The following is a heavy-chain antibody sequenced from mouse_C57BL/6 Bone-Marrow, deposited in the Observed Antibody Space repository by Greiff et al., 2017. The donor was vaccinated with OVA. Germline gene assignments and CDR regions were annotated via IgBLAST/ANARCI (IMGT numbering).Heavy chain of an antibody. CDR3: AREDSLDYAMDY. J-gene: IGHJ4*01. D-gene: IGHD2-12*01. CDR1: GFTFTGYW. Sequence: VQLLQSGAELMKPGASVKLSCKATGFTFTGYWIAWVKQRPGHGLEWIGTILPGSGSTNYNEKFKGKATFTADTSSNTAYMQLSSLTAEDSAIYYCAREDSLDYAMDYWGQGTSVTVSS. V-gene: IGHV1-9*01. CDR2: ILPGSGST.